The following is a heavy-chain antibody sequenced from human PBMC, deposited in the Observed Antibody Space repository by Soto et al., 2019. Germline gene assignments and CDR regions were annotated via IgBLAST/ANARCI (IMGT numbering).Heavy chain of an antibody. CDR2: IYHSGST. Sequence: PSETLSLTCAVSGGSISSGHWWSWVRQPPGRGLEWIGEIYHSGSTNYHPSLKSRVTISVDKSKNQFSLKLSSVTAADTAVYYCARDDRSNYYYYGMDVWGQGTTVTVS. V-gene: IGHV4-4*02. CDR3: ARDDRSNYYYYGMDV. CDR1: GGSISSGHW. J-gene: IGHJ6*02.